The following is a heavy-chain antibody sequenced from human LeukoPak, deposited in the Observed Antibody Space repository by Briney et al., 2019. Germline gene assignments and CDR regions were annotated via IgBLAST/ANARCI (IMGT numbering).Heavy chain of an antibody. J-gene: IGHJ5*02. CDR3: ARGRWFGELLSHNWFDP. V-gene: IGHV4-34*01. Sequence: PSETLSLTCTVSGGSISSSYWSWIRQPPGKGLEWIGEINHSGSTNYNPSLKSRVTVSKDTSKSQFSLKLSSVTAADTAVYYCARGRWFGELLSHNWFDPWGQGTLVTVSS. CDR1: GGSISSSY. D-gene: IGHD3-10*01. CDR2: INHSGST.